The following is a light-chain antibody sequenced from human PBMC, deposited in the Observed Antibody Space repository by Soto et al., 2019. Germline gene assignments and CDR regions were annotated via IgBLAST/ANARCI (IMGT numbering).Light chain of an antibody. CDR1: QSIRTY. V-gene: IGKV1-39*01. J-gene: IGKJ2*01. Sequence: DIQMTQSPSSLSASVGDRVTITCRASQSIRTYLNWYQQKPGKAPKLLISAASSLRSGVPSRFSGSGSGTDFTLTISGLQPEDLATYFCQQGYSTPHTFGQGTKLEIK. CDR2: AAS. CDR3: QQGYSTPHT.